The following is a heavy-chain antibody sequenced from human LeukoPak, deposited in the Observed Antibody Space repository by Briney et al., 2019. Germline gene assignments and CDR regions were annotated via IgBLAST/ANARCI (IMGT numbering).Heavy chain of an antibody. Sequence: GGSLRLSCAASGFTFSNAWVSWVRQAPGKGLEWVGRIKSKTDGGTTDYAAAVKGRFTISRDDSKNTLYLQVNSLKTEDTAVYYCTTGGYCSSSSCYDWGQGTLVTVSS. V-gene: IGHV3-15*01. CDR2: IKSKTDGGTT. CDR1: GFTFSNAW. D-gene: IGHD2-2*03. J-gene: IGHJ4*02. CDR3: TTGGYCSSSSCYD.